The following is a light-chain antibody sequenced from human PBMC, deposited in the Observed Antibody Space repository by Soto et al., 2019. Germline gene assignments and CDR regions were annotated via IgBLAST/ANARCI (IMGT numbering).Light chain of an antibody. Sequence: QSVLTQPPSASGTPEQRVTMPCSGGNSNIGIHTVNWYQHLPGTAPTLLIFSNNQRPSGVPARFSGSKSGTSASLAISGLQSGDEGDYYCAAWDDSLNGFYVFGTGTKVTVL. J-gene: IGLJ1*01. CDR2: SNN. CDR1: NSNIGIHT. CDR3: AAWDDSLNGFYV. V-gene: IGLV1-44*01.